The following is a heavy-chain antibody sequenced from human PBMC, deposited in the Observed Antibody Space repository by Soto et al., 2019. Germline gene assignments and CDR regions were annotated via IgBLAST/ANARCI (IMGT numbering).Heavy chain of an antibody. CDR1: GGTFGIHG. Sequence: SLEGSCTASGGTFGIHGIAWVRQAPGQGLEWMGGLIAMLGTPTYARKVQGRATITADESLTSSYLELRSLRSEDAAVYFCARVVMDNFDYWGHGPVVTVSS. J-gene: IGHJ4*01. CDR2: LIAMLGTP. D-gene: IGHD3-22*01. V-gene: IGHV1-69*13. CDR3: ARVVMDNFDY.